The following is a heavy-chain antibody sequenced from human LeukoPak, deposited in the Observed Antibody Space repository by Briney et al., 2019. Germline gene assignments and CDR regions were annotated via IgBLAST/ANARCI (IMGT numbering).Heavy chain of an antibody. CDR2: IKQDGSEK. V-gene: IGHV3-7*01. CDR1: RFTFSSYW. J-gene: IGHJ6*04. D-gene: IGHD2-2*01. Sequence: GGSLRLSCAASRFTFSSYWMSWVRQAPGKGLEWVANIKQDGSEKYYVDSVKGRFTISRDNSKNTLYLQMNSLRAEDTAVYYCAIIPRGYCSSTSCPSYYGMDVWGKGTTVTVSS. CDR3: AIIPRGYCSSTSCPSYYGMDV.